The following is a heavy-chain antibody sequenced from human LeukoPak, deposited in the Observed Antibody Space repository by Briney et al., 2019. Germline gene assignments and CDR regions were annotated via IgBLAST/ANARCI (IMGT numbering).Heavy chain of an antibody. D-gene: IGHD2-15*01. V-gene: IGHV4-61*01. CDR1: GGSVSSGSYY. CDR3: ARDPMAVAATLDAFDI. Sequence: SETLSLTCTVSGGSVSSGSYYWSWIRQPPGKGLEWIGYIYYSGSTNYNPSLESRVTISVDTSKNQFSLKLSSVTAADTAVYYCARDPMAVAATLDAFDIWGQGTMVTVSS. J-gene: IGHJ3*02. CDR2: IYYSGST.